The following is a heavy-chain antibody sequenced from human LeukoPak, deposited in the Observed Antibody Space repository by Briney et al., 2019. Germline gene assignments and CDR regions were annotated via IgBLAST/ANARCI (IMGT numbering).Heavy chain of an antibody. CDR3: ARVASTGPFDY. V-gene: IGHV4-59*01. Sequence: SETLSLTCTVSGGSMSDYYRSWIRQPPGKGLEWIGCIYYSGSTDYNPSLKSRVTMSVDTSKNQFSLKLRSVTAADTALYYCARVASTGPFDYWGQGTLVTVSS. CDR1: GGSMSDYY. CDR2: IYYSGST. J-gene: IGHJ4*02. D-gene: IGHD2-8*02.